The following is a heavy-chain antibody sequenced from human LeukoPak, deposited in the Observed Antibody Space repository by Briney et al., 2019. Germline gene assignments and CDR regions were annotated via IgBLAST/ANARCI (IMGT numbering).Heavy chain of an antibody. CDR2: IYYSGST. J-gene: IGHJ4*02. CDR1: GGSISSSSYY. Sequence: SETLSLTCTVSGGSISSSSYYWGWIRQPPGKGLEWIGTIYYSGSTYYNPSLKSRVTISVDTSKNQFSLKVRSVTAADTTVYYCARHGRHWGQGTLVTVSS. CDR3: ARHGRH. V-gene: IGHV4-39*01.